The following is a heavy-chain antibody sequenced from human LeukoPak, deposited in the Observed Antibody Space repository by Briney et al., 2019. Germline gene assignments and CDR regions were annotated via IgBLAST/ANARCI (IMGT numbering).Heavy chain of an antibody. CDR2: MSVNGVNK. CDR3: VRESCSGGSCTYDPFDI. D-gene: IGHD2-15*01. Sequence: GGSLRLSCAASGFTFSSYWMSWVRRVPGKGLEWVAVMSVNGVNKYYADSVRGRFTVSRDISKNTQFLQMNSLRFEDTAVYFCVRESCSGGSCTYDPFDIWGHGTMVTVST. V-gene: IGHV3-30*03. J-gene: IGHJ3*02. CDR1: GFTFSSYW.